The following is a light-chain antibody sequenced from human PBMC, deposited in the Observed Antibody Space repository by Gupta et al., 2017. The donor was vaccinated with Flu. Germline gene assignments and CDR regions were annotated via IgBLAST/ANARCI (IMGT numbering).Light chain of an antibody. V-gene: IGKV3-15*01. J-gene: IGKJ5*01. CDR2: GAS. CDR1: QSVSSN. Sequence: ATLSVSPGERATLSCRASQSVSSNLAWYQQKPGQAPRLLIYGASTRATGIPARFSGSGSGTEFTLTISSLQSEDFAIYYCPQYNNWPAITFGQGRLQEIK. CDR3: PQYNNWPAIT.